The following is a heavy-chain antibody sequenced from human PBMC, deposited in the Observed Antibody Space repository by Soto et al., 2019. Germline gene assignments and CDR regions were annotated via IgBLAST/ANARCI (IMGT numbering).Heavy chain of an antibody. V-gene: IGHV4-39*01. J-gene: IGHJ6*03. CDR3: ARKYDFWSGYYSDYYYYMDV. D-gene: IGHD3-3*01. Sequence: SETLSLTCGVYGGSFSSYYWGWIRQPPGKGLEWIGSIYYSGSTYYNPSLKSRVTISVDTSKNQFSLKLSSVTAADTAVYYCARKYDFWSGYYSDYYYYMDVWGKGTTVTVSS. CDR2: IYYSGST. CDR1: GGSFSSYY.